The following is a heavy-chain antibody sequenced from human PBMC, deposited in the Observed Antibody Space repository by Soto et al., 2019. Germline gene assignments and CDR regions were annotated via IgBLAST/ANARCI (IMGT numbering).Heavy chain of an antibody. CDR1: GGTFSSYA. Sequence: QVQLVQSGAEVKKPGSSVKVSCKASGGTFSSYAISWVRQAPGQGLEWMGGIIPIFGTANYAQKFQGRVTITADESTSTAYMELSSLSSEDTAVYYCAAADVVVAAAGIHYYYGMDVWGQGTTVTVSS. V-gene: IGHV1-69*12. D-gene: IGHD2-15*01. J-gene: IGHJ6*02. CDR2: IIPIFGTA. CDR3: AAADVVVAAAGIHYYYGMDV.